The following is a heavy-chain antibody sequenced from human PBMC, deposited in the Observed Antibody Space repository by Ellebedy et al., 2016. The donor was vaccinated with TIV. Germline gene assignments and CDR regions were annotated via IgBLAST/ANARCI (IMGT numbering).Heavy chain of an antibody. J-gene: IGHJ4*02. CDR1: GYTFTSYD. V-gene: IGHV1-8*01. D-gene: IGHD5-12*01. Sequence: ASVKVSCXASGYTFTSYDINWVRQATGQGLEWMGWMNPNSGNTGYAQKFQGRVTMTRNTSISTAYMELSSLRSEDTAVYYCARVGGYSGYVDYWGQGTLVTVSS. CDR3: ARVGGYSGYVDY. CDR2: MNPNSGNT.